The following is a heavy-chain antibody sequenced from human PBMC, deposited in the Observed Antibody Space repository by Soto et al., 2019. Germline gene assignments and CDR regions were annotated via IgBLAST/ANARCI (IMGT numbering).Heavy chain of an antibody. CDR2: ISYDGSNK. CDR1: GFTFSSYG. J-gene: IGHJ4*02. CDR3: AKARYTGSYYGVDS. D-gene: IGHD1-26*01. V-gene: IGHV3-30*18. Sequence: GGSLRLSCAASGFTFSSYGMHWVRQAPGKGLEWVAIISYDGSNKYYADSVKGRFTISRYISKNTLYLQMDSLRPEDTAVYYCAKARYTGSYYGVDSWGQGTQVTVSS.